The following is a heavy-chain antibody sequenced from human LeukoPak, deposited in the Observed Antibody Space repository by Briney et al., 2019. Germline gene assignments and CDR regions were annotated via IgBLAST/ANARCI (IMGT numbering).Heavy chain of an antibody. CDR2: IGVNT. CDR3: ARDRYYDFWSGYNADIDY. V-gene: IGHV3-23*01. Sequence: GGSLRLSCAASGFTFSSYAMSWVRQAPGKGLEWVSAIGVNTYYADSVNGRFTISRDNSKNTLYLQMNSLRAEDTAVYYCARDRYYDFWSGYNADIDYWGQGTLVTVSS. D-gene: IGHD3-3*01. J-gene: IGHJ4*02. CDR1: GFTFSSYA.